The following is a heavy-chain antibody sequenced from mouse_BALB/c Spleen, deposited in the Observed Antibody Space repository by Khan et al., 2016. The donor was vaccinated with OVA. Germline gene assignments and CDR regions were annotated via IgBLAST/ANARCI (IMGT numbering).Heavy chain of an antibody. Sequence: EVKLLESGPGLVKPSQSLSLTCTVTGYSITSDYTWNWIRQFPGNKLEWMGYIRYSGSTNYNPAFKSRISITRDTSKNPFFLQLNCVTTEDTATYYCARDGSRYNYAIDYWGQGTSVTVSS. CDR1: GYSITSDYT. D-gene: IGHD2-3*01. J-gene: IGHJ4*01. CDR3: ARDGSRYNYAIDY. V-gene: IGHV3-2*02. CDR2: IRYSGST.